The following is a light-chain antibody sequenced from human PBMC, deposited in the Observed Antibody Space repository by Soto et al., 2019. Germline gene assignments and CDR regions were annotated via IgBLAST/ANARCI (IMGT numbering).Light chain of an antibody. CDR1: QSVSSN. CDR2: GAS. V-gene: IGKV3-20*01. J-gene: IGKJ1*01. CDR3: QQYGSSRWT. Sequence: EIVVTQSPATLSVSPGERATLSCRASQSVSSNLAWYQQKPGQAPRLLINGASSRATGIPDRFSGSGSGTDFTLTISRLEPEDFAVYYCQQYGSSRWTFGQGTKVDIK.